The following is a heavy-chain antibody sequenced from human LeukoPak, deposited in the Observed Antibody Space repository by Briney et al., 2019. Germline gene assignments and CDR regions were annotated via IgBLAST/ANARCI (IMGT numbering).Heavy chain of an antibody. J-gene: IGHJ4*02. V-gene: IGHV3-74*01. D-gene: IGHD3-10*01. CDR2: ISPTGSTT. CDR1: GFSFSGHW. Sequence: GGSLRLSCTASGFSFSGHWMHWARQLPGKGLVWVSRISPTGSTTSYADSVKGRFTVSRDNAKNTLYLQVNNLRAEDTAVYYCAKVDYYGSGSLDYWGQGTLVTVSS. CDR3: AKVDYYGSGSLDY.